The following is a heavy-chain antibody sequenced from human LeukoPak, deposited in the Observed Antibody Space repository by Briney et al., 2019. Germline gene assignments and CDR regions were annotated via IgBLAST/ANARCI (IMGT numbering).Heavy chain of an antibody. V-gene: IGHV4-39*01. CDR2: IYCSGST. CDR3: ARPMGNDGGYFDY. Sequence: PSETLSLTCTVSGGSISSSSYYWDWIRQPPGKGLEWIGSIYCSGSTYYNPSLKSRVTISVDTSKNQFSLKLSSVTAADTAVYYCARPMGNDGGYFDYWGQGTLVTVPS. D-gene: IGHD7-27*01. J-gene: IGHJ4*02. CDR1: GGSISSSSYY.